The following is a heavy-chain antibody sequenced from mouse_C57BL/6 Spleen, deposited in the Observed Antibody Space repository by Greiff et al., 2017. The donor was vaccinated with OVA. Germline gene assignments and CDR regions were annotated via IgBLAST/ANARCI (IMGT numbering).Heavy chain of an antibody. CDR3: ARADGWLLRDY. CDR2: ISSGSSTI. J-gene: IGHJ2*01. D-gene: IGHD2-3*01. CDR1: GFTFSDYG. V-gene: IGHV5-17*01. Sequence: EVKLMESGGGLVKPGGSLKLSSAASGFTFSDYGMHWVRQAPEKGLEWVAYISSGSSTIYYADTVKGRFTISRDNAKNTLFLQMTSLRSEDTAMYYCARADGWLLRDYWGQGTTLTVSS.